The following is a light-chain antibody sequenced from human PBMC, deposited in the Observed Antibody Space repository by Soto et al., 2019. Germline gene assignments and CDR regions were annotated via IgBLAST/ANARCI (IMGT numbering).Light chain of an antibody. V-gene: IGKV1-5*01. J-gene: IGKJ4*01. Sequence: DIQMTQSPSTLSASVGDTVTITCRASQSTSYWLAWYQQKPGKAPKLLVYDASSLESGVPSRFTGSGSETDFTLTINSLQPDDFATYYCQQYNDYSTFGGGTKVDIK. CDR1: QSTSYW. CDR3: QQYNDYST. CDR2: DAS.